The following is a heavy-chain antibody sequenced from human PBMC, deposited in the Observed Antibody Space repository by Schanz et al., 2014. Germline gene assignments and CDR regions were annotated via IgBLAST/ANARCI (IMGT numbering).Heavy chain of an antibody. CDR1: GFSFSSYA. D-gene: IGHD2-8*01. Sequence: EVQLLESGGGLVQPGGSLRLSCATSGFSFSSYAINWVRQAPGKGLEWVSGISGSGASTYYADSVKGRFTISRDNSNKTVDLQMNSLETEDTAVYYCTTDNGHFAFDFWGQGTMVTVSS. CDR2: ISGSGAST. CDR3: TTDNGHFAFDF. J-gene: IGHJ3*01. V-gene: IGHV3-23*01.